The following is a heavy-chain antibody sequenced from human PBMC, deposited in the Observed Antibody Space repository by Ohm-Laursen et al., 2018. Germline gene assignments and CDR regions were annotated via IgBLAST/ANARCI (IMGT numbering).Heavy chain of an antibody. CDR2: IFYSGRT. V-gene: IGHV4-59*01. J-gene: IGHJ6*02. D-gene: IGHD1-1*01. Sequence: SETLSLTCSVSGGSISGYYWSWIRQPPGKGLEWIGYIFYSGRTNYNPSLKSRVTISVDTSKNQFSLKLSSVTAADTAVYYCARYTAPYYYYGMDVWGQGTTVTVSS. CDR1: GGSISGYY. CDR3: ARYTAPYYYYGMDV.